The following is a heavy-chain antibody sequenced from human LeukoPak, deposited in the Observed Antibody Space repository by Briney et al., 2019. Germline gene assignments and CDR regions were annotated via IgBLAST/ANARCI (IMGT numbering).Heavy chain of an antibody. Sequence: GASVKLSCKASGGTFSRYAISWVRQAPGQGLEWMGGIIQMFRTANYAQKLQGRVTITADESRSTAYMELTTLRSEDTAVYYCARDATLYDSSAFYYLWWGQGTLVTVSS. CDR1: GGTFSRYA. CDR2: IIQMFRTA. V-gene: IGHV1-69*13. D-gene: IGHD3-22*01. CDR3: ARDATLYDSSAFYYLW. J-gene: IGHJ4*02.